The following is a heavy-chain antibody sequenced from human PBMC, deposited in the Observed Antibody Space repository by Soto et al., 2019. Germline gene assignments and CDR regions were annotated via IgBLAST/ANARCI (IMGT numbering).Heavy chain of an antibody. CDR1: GFTFSSYA. Sequence: GGSLRLSCAASGFTFSSYAMGWVRQGPGKGLEWVAVVSIGGSTHYADSVRGRFAISRDNSKNTLSLQMNSLTAEDTAVYFCATRRGAGGHFDYWGQGALVTVSS. CDR2: VSIGGST. V-gene: IGHV3-23*01. CDR3: ATRRGAGGHFDY. D-gene: IGHD2-15*01. J-gene: IGHJ4*02.